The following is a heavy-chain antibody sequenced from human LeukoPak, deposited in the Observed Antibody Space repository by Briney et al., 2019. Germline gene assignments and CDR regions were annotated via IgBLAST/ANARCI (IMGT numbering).Heavy chain of an antibody. CDR3: ARQSGSHSYYYYGMDV. Sequence: SETLSLTCTVSGGSISSSSYYWGWIRQPPGKGLEWIGSIHYSGSTYYNPSLKSRVTISVDTSKNQFSLKLSSVTAADTAVYYCARQSGSHSYYYYGMDVWGQGTTVTVSS. CDR1: GGSISSSSYY. V-gene: IGHV4-39*01. J-gene: IGHJ6*02. CDR2: IHYSGST. D-gene: IGHD1-26*01.